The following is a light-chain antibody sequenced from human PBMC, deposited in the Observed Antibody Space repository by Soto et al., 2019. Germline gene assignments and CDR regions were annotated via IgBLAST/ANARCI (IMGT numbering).Light chain of an antibody. Sequence: EIMMTQSPATLSVSPGERATLSCRASQSVGRNLAWYQQKPGQAPRLLIYDTSTRATSIPARFSGSMSGTDFTLTISSLQSEDSAVYYCQQRNIWPPVTFGQGTRLEIK. J-gene: IGKJ5*01. V-gene: IGKV3-15*01. CDR3: QQRNIWPPVT. CDR1: QSVGRN. CDR2: DTS.